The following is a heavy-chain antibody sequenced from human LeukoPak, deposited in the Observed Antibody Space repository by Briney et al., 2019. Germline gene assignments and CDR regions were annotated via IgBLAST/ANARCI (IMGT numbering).Heavy chain of an antibody. CDR2: INAGNGNT. Sequence: ASVKVSCKASGYTFTSYAMHWVRQAPGQRLEWMGWINAGNGNTKYSQKFQGRVTITRDTSASTAYMELGSLRSEDTAVYYCARDQQQLTPFDYWGQGTLVTVSS. CDR3: ARDQQQLTPFDY. D-gene: IGHD6-13*01. J-gene: IGHJ4*02. V-gene: IGHV1-3*01. CDR1: GYTFTSYA.